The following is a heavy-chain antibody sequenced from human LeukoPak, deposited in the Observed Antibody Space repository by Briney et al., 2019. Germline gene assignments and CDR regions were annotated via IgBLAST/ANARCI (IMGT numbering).Heavy chain of an antibody. CDR2: INTDGSST. Sequence: PGGSLRLSCAASGFTFSSYWMHWVRQAPGKGLVWVSRINTDGSSTSYADSVKGRFTISRDNAKNTLYLQMNSLRAEDTAVYYCARELGYGSGSEPYFDYWGQGTLVTVSS. CDR3: ARELGYGSGSEPYFDY. J-gene: IGHJ4*02. D-gene: IGHD3-10*01. CDR1: GFTFSSYW. V-gene: IGHV3-74*01.